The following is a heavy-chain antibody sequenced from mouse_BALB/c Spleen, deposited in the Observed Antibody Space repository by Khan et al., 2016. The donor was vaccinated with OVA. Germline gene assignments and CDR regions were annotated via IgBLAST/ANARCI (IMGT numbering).Heavy chain of an antibody. CDR3: ARAYYGYGWFGY. Sequence: QVQLKESGPGLVAPSQSLSITYTVSGFSLTNYGVHWVRQPPSEGLEWLGVIWAGGSTNYNSALMSRLSISKDNSKSQVFLKMNSLQTNDTAMYLLARAYYGYGWFGYWGQGTLVTGSA. D-gene: IGHD2-9*01. V-gene: IGHV2-9*02. CDR1: GFSLTNYG. J-gene: IGHJ3*01. CDR2: IWAGGST.